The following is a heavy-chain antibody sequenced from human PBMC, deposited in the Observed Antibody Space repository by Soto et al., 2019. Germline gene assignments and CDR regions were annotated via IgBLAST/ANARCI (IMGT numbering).Heavy chain of an antibody. CDR2: ISFDSSEI. CDR3: ARGTSLLN. V-gene: IGHV3-30*07. Sequence: GGSLRLSCVGSGFTFSNNAMHWVRQAPGKGLEWVAFISFDSSEIHYADSVKGRFTISRDNAKNSLYLQMNSLRAEDTAVYYCARGTSLLNWGQGTLVTVSS. D-gene: IGHD3-10*01. CDR1: GFTFSNNA. J-gene: IGHJ4*02.